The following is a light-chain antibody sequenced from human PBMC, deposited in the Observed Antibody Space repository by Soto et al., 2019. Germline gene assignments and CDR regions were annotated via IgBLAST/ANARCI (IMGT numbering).Light chain of an antibody. Sequence: EIVMTQSPATLSVNTGERATLSCRAGQSVSSKLAWYQHKPGQAPRLLTYGASTRATGIPARFSGSGSGTEFTLTISSLQPEDFAVYYCQQYYNWPRTFGQGTKADI. CDR1: QSVSSK. V-gene: IGKV3-15*01. J-gene: IGKJ1*01. CDR3: QQYYNWPRT. CDR2: GAS.